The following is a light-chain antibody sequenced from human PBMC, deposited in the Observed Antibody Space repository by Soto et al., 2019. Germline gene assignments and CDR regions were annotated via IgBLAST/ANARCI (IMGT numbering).Light chain of an antibody. Sequence: AIQLTQSPSSLSASVGDRVTITCRASQGISSALAWYQQKPGKAPKLLIYDASSLESGVPSRFSGSESGTDFTLTISSLQPEDFATYYCQQFNNPLTFGGGTKVEIK. CDR1: QGISSA. V-gene: IGKV1D-13*01. CDR2: DAS. J-gene: IGKJ4*01. CDR3: QQFNNPLT.